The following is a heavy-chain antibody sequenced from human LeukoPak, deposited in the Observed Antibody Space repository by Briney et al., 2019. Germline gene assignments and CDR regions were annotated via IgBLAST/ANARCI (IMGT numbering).Heavy chain of an antibody. CDR3: ARRTSTMGDY. Sequence: GESLKISCKASGYTLTSYWIGWVRQMPGKGLEWMGIIYPGDSDTTYSPSFQGQVTISADNSISTAYLQWSSLKALDTAMYYCARRTSTMGDYWGQGTLVTVSS. CDR1: GYTLTSYW. D-gene: IGHD5-24*01. V-gene: IGHV5-51*01. CDR2: IYPGDSDT. J-gene: IGHJ4*02.